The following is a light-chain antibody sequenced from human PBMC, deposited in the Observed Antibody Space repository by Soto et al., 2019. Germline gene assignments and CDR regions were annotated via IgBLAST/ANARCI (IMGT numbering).Light chain of an antibody. J-gene: IGLJ1*01. CDR2: DVY. CDR3: SSYGGIYTA. V-gene: IGLV2-11*01. CDR1: SSDVGAYNY. Sequence: QSALTQPRSVSGSPGQSVTISCTGPSSDVGAYNYVGWYQQHPGTAPKLMSYDVYERPSVGPDRFSGSNSGNTASLTISGLQSEDEADYYCSSYGGIYTAFGTGTKLTVL.